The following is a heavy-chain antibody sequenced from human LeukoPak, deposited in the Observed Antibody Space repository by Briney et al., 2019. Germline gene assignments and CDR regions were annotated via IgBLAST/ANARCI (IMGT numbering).Heavy chain of an antibody. D-gene: IGHD3-16*01. CDR2: ILPLVDET. CDR3: ARVNRLAADHPFKLSDVFDL. V-gene: IGHV1-69*04. CDR1: GDTFLSYP. J-gene: IGHJ3*01. Sequence: GASVKVSCKASGDTFLSYPISWVRQAPGQGLEWMGSILPLVDETSYVQKLWGRITITADKSTNTAYMELTSLMSEDTAVYYCARVNRLAADHPFKLSDVFDLWGQGTMIIVSS.